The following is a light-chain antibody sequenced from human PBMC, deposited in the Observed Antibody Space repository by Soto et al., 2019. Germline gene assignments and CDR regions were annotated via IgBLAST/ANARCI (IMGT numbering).Light chain of an antibody. V-gene: IGKV1-5*01. J-gene: IGKJ2*01. Sequence: DIQMTQSPSTLSASVGDRVTITCRASQSISGWLAWYQQKPRKAPNLLISDASSLESAVTSRLSGSGSGTEFTITSSGLHPDDFAYYYCQQYSTYSSFGQGTKLEIK. CDR1: QSISGW. CDR2: DAS. CDR3: QQYSTYSS.